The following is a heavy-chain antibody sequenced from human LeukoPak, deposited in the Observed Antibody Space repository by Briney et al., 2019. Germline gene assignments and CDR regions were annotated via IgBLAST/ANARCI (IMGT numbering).Heavy chain of an antibody. CDR3: AKVIHDYVWGSYRSFDY. V-gene: IGHV3-7*01. CDR1: GFTFSSYW. D-gene: IGHD3-16*02. J-gene: IGHJ4*02. CDR2: IKQDESEK. Sequence: PGGSLRLSCAVSGFTFSSYWMSWVRQAPGKGLEWVANIKQDESEKYYVDSVKGRFTISRDNSKNTLYLQMNSLRAEDTAVYYCAKVIHDYVWGSYRSFDYWGQGTLVTVSS.